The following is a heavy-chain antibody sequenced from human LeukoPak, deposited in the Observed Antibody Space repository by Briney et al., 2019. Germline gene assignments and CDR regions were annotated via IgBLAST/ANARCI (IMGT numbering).Heavy chain of an antibody. V-gene: IGHV3-53*01. CDR1: GFTVSSHS. CDR2: IYSAGFT. Sequence: PGGSLRLSCAASGFTVSSHSMSWVRQAPGKGLQWVSVIYSAGFTYYADSVKGRFAISRDNSKNTLYLQMNSLRAEDTALYHCAIADSNGWSNHWGQGTLVTVSS. CDR3: AIADSNGWSNH. D-gene: IGHD6-19*01. J-gene: IGHJ5*02.